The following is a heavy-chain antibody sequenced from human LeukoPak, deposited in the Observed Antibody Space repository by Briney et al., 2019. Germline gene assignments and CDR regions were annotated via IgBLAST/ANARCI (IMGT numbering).Heavy chain of an antibody. CDR1: GNSISSGDYY. V-gene: IGHV4-61*02. CDR3: ARVVSTVTPTLLYYYYYMDV. J-gene: IGHJ6*03. Sequence: SQTLSLTCTVSGNSISSGDYYWSWIRQPAGKGLEWIGRIYTSGSTNYNPSLKSRVTISVDTSKNQFSLKLNSVTAADTAVYYCARVVSTVTPTLLYYYYYMDVWGKGTSVTVSS. CDR2: IYTSGST. D-gene: IGHD4-11*01.